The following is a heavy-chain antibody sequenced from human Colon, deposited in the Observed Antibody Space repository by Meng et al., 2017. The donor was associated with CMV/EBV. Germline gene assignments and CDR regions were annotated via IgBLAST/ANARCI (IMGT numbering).Heavy chain of an antibody. Sequence: GSLRLTCSVSGGSIRSPTSYWGWIRQPPGKGLEWIGTSYYTGIPYYNPSLKSRLTISVETSKSQFSLELSSVTAADTAVYFCSRNSSIIPAFDSWGQGTLVTVSS. CDR2: SYYTGIP. D-gene: IGHD3-3*01. V-gene: IGHV4-39*07. J-gene: IGHJ4*02. CDR1: GGSIRSPTSY. CDR3: SRNSSIIPAFDS.